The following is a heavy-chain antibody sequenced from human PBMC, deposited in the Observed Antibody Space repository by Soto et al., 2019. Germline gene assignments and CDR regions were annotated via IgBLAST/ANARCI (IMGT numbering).Heavy chain of an antibody. V-gene: IGHV3-30*18. D-gene: IGHD3-22*01. CDR3: AKDHSSGYYYYFDY. CDR1: GFTFSSYG. J-gene: IGHJ4*02. Sequence: GGSLRLSCAASGFTFSSYGMHWVRQAPGKGLEWVAVISYDGSNKYYADSVKGRFTISRDNSKNTLYLQMNSLRAEDTAVYYCAKDHSSGYYYYFDYWGQGTLVTVSS. CDR2: ISYDGSNK.